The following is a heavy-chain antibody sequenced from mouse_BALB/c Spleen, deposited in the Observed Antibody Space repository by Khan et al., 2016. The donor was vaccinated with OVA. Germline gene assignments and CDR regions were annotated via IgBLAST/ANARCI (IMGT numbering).Heavy chain of an antibody. CDR2: IYPGSDNA. V-gene: IGHV1-81*01. CDR3: ARGDGYYVYFDY. Sequence: QMQLEESGPELVKPGASVKMSCKASGYTFTYYVITWVKQRTGQGLEWIGEIYPGSDNAYYNERFKGKATLTADKSSNTTHMQLSSLTSEDSAVYFCARGDGYYVYFDYWGQGTTLTGSS. D-gene: IGHD2-3*01. J-gene: IGHJ2*01. CDR1: GYTFTYYV.